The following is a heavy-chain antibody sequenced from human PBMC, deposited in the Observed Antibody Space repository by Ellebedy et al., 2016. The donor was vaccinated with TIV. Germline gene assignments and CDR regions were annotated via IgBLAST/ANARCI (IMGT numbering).Heavy chain of an antibody. CDR1: GGSISSSSYY. J-gene: IGHJ4*02. CDR2: IYYSGST. D-gene: IGHD3-16*01. Sequence: SETLSLTXTVSGGSISSSSYYWGWIRQPPGKGLEWIGGIYYSGSTYYNPSLKSRVTISVDTSKNQFSLKLSSVTAADTAVYYCAAIQGGADYWGQGTLVTVSS. V-gene: IGHV4-39*01. CDR3: AAIQGGADY.